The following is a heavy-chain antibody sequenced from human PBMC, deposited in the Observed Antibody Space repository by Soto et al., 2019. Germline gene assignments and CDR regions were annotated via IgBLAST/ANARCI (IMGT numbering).Heavy chain of an antibody. CDR2: IYYSGST. CDR1: GGSISSYY. J-gene: IGHJ6*03. Sequence: SETLSLTCTVSGGSISSYYWSWIRQPPGKGLEWIGYIYYSGSTNYNPSLKSRVTISVDTSKNQFSLKLSSVTAADTAVYYCVRVPGRQRGNLGYYYYYYMDVWGKGTTVTVSS. D-gene: IGHD7-27*01. V-gene: IGHV4-59*01. CDR3: VRVPGRQRGNLGYYYYYYMDV.